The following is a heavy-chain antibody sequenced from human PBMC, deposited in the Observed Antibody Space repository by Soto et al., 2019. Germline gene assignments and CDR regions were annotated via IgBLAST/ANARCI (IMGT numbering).Heavy chain of an antibody. J-gene: IGHJ6*02. CDR3: AREGQAPYYYDGMDV. Sequence: QVQVVQSGDEVKKPGASVKVSCKASGYTFTNYGFSWVRQAPGQGLEWMGWISGYNGNTKYAEKFQGRVTMTTDTSTSTAKMELKSLRYDDTAVYYCAREGQAPYYYDGMDVWGQGNAITVSS. V-gene: IGHV1-18*01. CDR1: GYTFTNYG. CDR2: ISGYNGNT.